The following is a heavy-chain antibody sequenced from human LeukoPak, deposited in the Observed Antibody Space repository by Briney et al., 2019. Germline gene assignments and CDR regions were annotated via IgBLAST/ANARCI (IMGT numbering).Heavy chain of an antibody. CDR2: IWYDGSPK. CDR1: GFTFSNYA. V-gene: IGHV3-33*03. J-gene: IGHJ4*02. CDR3: AKHSTTVTTDYFDY. D-gene: IGHD4-17*01. Sequence: GGSLRLSCAASGFTFSNYAMHWVRQAPGKGLEWVAVIWYDGSPKYYPDSVKGRFTISRDNSKSTLYLQMNSLRAEDMAVYYCAKHSTTVTTDYFDYWGQGTLVTASS.